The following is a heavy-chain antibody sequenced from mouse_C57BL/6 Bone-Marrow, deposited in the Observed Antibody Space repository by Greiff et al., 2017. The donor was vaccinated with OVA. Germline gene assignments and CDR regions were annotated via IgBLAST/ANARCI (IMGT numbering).Heavy chain of an antibody. D-gene: IGHD3-2*02. CDR2: ISDGGSYT. CDR3: ARDDSSGYTLFDY. CDR1: GFTFSSYA. Sequence: EVHLVESGGGLVKPGGSLKLSCAASGFTFSSYAMSWVRQTPEKRLGWVATISDGGSYTYYPDNVKGRFTISRDNAKNNLYLQMSHLKSEDTAMYYCARDDSSGYTLFDYWGQGTTLTVSS. V-gene: IGHV5-4*01. J-gene: IGHJ2*01.